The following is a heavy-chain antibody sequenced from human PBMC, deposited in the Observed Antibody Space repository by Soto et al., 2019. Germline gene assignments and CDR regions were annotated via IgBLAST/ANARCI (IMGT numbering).Heavy chain of an antibody. Sequence: EVQLLESGGGLVQPGGSLRLSCAASGFTFSSYAMSWVRQAPGKGLEWVSAISGSGGSTYYADSVKGRFTISRDNSKNTLYLQMNSLRAEDTAVYYCAKERTYYDFWSGYQYYYYSYYMDVWGKGTTVTVSS. J-gene: IGHJ6*03. D-gene: IGHD3-3*01. CDR3: AKERTYYDFWSGYQYYYYSYYMDV. CDR2: ISGSGGST. V-gene: IGHV3-23*01. CDR1: GFTFSSYA.